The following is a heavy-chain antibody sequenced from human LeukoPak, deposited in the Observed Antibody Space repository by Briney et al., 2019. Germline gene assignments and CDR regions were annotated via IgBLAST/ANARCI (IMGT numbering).Heavy chain of an antibody. J-gene: IGHJ4*01. V-gene: IGHV3-30-3*01. CDR3: ARDPMIVVVIEGPLFDY. CDR2: ISYDGSNK. CDR1: GFTFSSYA. D-gene: IGHD3-22*01. Sequence: GGSLRLSCAASGFTFSSYAMHWVRQAPGKGLEWVAVISYDGSNKYYADSVKGRFTISRDNSKNTLYLQMNSLRAEDTAVYYCARDPMIVVVIEGPLFDYWGQGTPVTVSS.